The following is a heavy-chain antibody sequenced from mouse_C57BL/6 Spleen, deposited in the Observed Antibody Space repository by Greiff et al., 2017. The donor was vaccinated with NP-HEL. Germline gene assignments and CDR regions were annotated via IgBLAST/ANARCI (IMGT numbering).Heavy chain of an antibody. D-gene: IGHD4-1*01. CDR3: GGDSWDEGFAC. V-gene: IGHV1-22*01. CDR1: GYTFTDYN. J-gene: IGHJ3*01. CDR2: INPNNGGT. Sequence: DVQLQESGPELVKPGASVKMSCKASGYTFTDYNMHWVKQSHGKSLEWIGYINPNNGGTSYNQKFKGKATLTVNKSSSTAYMELRSLTSEDSAVYYGGGDSWDEGFACWGQGSLVTVSA.